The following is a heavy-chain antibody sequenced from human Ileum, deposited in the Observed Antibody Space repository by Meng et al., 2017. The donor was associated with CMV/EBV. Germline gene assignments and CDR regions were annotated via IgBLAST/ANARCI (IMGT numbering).Heavy chain of an antibody. V-gene: IGHV4-31*03. Sequence: SQTPALTCTVSGGPVNSASYYWSRIRQYPERGLEWIGYMFCSRTNYYNPSLKSRITMSVDTSQNQFSMKLTTVTAADTDVYYCAIFYRPKRAFDHWGQGTRVT. CDR1: GGPVNSASYY. J-gene: IGHJ4*02. CDR2: MFCSRTN. CDR3: AIFYRPKRAFDH. D-gene: IGHD4-11*01.